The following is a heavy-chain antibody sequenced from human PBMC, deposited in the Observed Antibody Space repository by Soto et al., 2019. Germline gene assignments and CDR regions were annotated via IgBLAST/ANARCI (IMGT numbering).Heavy chain of an antibody. J-gene: IGHJ4*02. CDR3: AKDGSIAARDVIDY. Sequence: PGGSLRLSCAASGFTFSSYGMHWVRQAPGKGLEWVAVISYDGSNKYYADSVKGRFTISRDNSKNTLYLQMNSLRAEDTAVYYCAKDGSIAARDVIDYWGQGTLVTV. CDR2: ISYDGSNK. D-gene: IGHD6-6*01. V-gene: IGHV3-30*18. CDR1: GFTFSSYG.